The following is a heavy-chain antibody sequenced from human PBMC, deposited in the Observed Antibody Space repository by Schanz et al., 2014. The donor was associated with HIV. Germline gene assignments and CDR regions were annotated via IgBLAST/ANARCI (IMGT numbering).Heavy chain of an antibody. CDR2: IYPGDSET. V-gene: IGHV5-51*01. J-gene: IGHJ4*02. D-gene: IGHD2-21*02. CDR1: GYSYTSYW. CDR3: ARGTDFGGNSYLGF. Sequence: EVQLVQSGAEVKKPGESLKISCMASGYSYTSYWVGWVRQMSGRGLEWMGIIYPGDSETIYSPSFEGQVTISADKSIPAAYLQWSSLKASDTAMYYWARGTDFGGNSYLGFWGQGTLVTVSS.